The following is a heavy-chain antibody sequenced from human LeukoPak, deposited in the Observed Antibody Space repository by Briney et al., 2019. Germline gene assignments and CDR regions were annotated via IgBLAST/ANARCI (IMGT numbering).Heavy chain of an antibody. CDR3: VRHDGYYYYYMDV. Sequence: PSETLSLTCTAGSISSSSYYWGWIRRTPGKGLEWIGSIYDSGSTYYNPSLKSRLTISVDRSKTQFSLKLTSMTAADTAVYYCVRHDGYYYYYMDVWGKGTTVTVSS. V-gene: IGHV4-39*01. J-gene: IGHJ6*03. CDR1: GSISSSSYY. D-gene: IGHD4-17*01. CDR2: IYDSGST.